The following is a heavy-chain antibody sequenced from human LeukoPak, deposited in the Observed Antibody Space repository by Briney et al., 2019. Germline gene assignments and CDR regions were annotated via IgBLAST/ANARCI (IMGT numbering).Heavy chain of an antibody. CDR1: GGSISNYY. Sequence: MASETLSLTCTVSGGSISNYYWSWIRQPPGKGLEWIGYIYYSGSTNYNPSLKSRVTISVDTSKNQFSLKLSSVTAADTAVYYCARDSSYGPRAFDIWGQGTMVTVSS. CDR3: ARDSSYGPRAFDI. J-gene: IGHJ3*02. V-gene: IGHV4-59*01. D-gene: IGHD1-26*01. CDR2: IYYSGST.